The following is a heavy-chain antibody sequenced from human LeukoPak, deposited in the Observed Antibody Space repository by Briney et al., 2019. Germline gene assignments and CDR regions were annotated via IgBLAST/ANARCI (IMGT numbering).Heavy chain of an antibody. CDR1: GFTFSSYW. Sequence: GGSLRLSCAASGFTFSSYWMHWVRQAPGKGLVWVSRINSDGSSTSYADSVKGRFTISRDNAKNTLYLQMNSLRAEDTAVYYCARDYYGSGIIRHYYYYYMDVWGKGTTVTVSS. CDR2: INSDGSST. V-gene: IGHV3-74*01. CDR3: ARDYYGSGIIRHYYYYYMDV. J-gene: IGHJ6*03. D-gene: IGHD3-10*01.